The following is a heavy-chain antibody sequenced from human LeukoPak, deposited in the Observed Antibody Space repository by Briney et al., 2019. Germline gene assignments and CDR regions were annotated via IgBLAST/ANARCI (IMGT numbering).Heavy chain of an antibody. J-gene: IGHJ4*02. CDR2: ISSSSYI. V-gene: IGHV3-21*01. Sequence: GGSLRLSCAASGFTFSSYSMNWVRQAPGKGPEWVSSISSSSYIYYADSVKGRFTISRDNAKNSLYLQMNSLRAEDTAVYYCASYGSADYWGQGTLVTVSS. D-gene: IGHD3-10*01. CDR3: ASYGSADY. CDR1: GFTFSSYS.